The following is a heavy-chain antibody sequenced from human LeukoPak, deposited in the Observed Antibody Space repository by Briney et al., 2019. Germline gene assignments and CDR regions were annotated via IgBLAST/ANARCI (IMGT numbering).Heavy chain of an antibody. Sequence: GRSLKLSCAASGFTFDDYAMHWVRHAPGKGLEWVSGISWNSGSIGYADSVKGRFTISRDNAKNSLYLQMNSLRAEDTALYYCAKDNGDILTGPFDYWGQGTLVTVSS. CDR1: GFTFDDYA. CDR2: ISWNSGSI. J-gene: IGHJ4*02. CDR3: AKDNGDILTGPFDY. D-gene: IGHD3-9*01. V-gene: IGHV3-9*01.